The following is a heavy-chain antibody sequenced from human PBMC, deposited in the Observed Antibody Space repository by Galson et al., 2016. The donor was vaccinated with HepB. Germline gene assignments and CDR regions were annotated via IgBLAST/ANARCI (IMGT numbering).Heavy chain of an antibody. J-gene: IGHJ6*02. V-gene: IGHV3-66*01. Sequence: SLRLSCAASGFTVSSNCMSWVRPAPGKGLEWVSLICDGGSAYYTDSVKARFTISRANSKNTLYLQMNNLRPEDTAVYFCARDPPGVPDFALDVWGQGTTVTVSS. D-gene: IGHD3-10*01. CDR1: GFTVSSNC. CDR2: ICDGGSA. CDR3: ARDPPGVPDFALDV.